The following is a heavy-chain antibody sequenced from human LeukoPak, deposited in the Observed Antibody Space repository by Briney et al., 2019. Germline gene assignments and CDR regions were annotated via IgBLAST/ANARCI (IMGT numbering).Heavy chain of an antibody. V-gene: IGHV1-18*01. CDR2: ISAYNGNT. J-gene: IGHJ4*02. Sequence: ASVKVSCKASGYTFTSYGISWVRQAPGQGLEWMGWISAYNGNTSYAQKLQGRVTMTTDTSTSTAYMELRSLRSDDTAVYYCAREGYCSSTSCRTYYFDYWGQGTLVTISS. CDR1: GYTFTSYG. D-gene: IGHD2-2*01. CDR3: AREGYCSSTSCRTYYFDY.